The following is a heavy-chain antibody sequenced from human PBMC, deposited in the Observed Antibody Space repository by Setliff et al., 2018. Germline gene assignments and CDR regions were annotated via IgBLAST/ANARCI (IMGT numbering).Heavy chain of an antibody. J-gene: IGHJ4*02. Sequence: GASVKVSCKASGYTFSDYIINWVRQAPGQGLEWVGWISPYTGKTYFAQKLQGRVTMTSDTSTSTVYMEVTGLTSEDTAVYYCARINFYVSSGHYYAPDYWGQGTLVTVSS. D-gene: IGHD3-22*01. CDR1: GYTFSDYI. CDR3: ARINFYVSSGHYYAPDY. CDR2: ISPYTGKT. V-gene: IGHV1-18*01.